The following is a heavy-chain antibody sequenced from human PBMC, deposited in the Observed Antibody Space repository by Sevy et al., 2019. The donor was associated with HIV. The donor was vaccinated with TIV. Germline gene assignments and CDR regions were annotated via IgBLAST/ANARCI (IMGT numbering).Heavy chain of an antibody. CDR1: GFTFSSDD. D-gene: IGHD3-10*01. CDR2: IGSAGDT. CDR3: ARGGYGSRSSYPYYYYGMDV. J-gene: IGHJ6*02. V-gene: IGHV3-13*01. Sequence: GGSLRLSCAASGFTFSSDDMHWVRQATGKGLEWVSSIGSAGDTYYPGSVKGRFTISRENAKNSLYLQVKSLRAGDTAVYYCARGGYGSRSSYPYYYYGMDVWGQGTTVTVSS.